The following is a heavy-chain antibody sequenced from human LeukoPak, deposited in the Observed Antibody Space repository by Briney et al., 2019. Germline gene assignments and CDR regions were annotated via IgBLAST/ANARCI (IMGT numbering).Heavy chain of an antibody. J-gene: IGHJ4*02. Sequence: KPSETLSLTCTVSGGSISSYYWSWIRQPPGKGLEWIGYIYYSGSTNSNPSLKSRVTISVDTSKNQFSLRLSSVTAADTAVYYCARGYCSGGSCYPTHTDYWGQGTLVTVSS. CDR1: GGSISSYY. D-gene: IGHD2-15*01. V-gene: IGHV4-59*01. CDR3: ARGYCSGGSCYPTHTDY. CDR2: IYYSGST.